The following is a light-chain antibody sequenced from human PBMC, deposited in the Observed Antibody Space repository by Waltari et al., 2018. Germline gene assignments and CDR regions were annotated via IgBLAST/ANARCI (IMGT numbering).Light chain of an antibody. CDR3: CSYATSSWV. CDR1: SSDVGSFNL. CDR2: VVT. J-gene: IGLJ3*02. V-gene: IGLV2-23*02. Sequence: QSALTQPASVSGSPGQSITISCTGTSSDVGSFNLVSWYQQHPGKAPKLMIYVVTKRPSGVSNRFSGSKSGNKASLTISGLQAEDEADYYCCSYATSSWVFGGGTRLTVL.